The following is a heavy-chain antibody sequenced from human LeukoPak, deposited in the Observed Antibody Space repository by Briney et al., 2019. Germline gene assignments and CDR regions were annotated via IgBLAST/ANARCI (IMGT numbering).Heavy chain of an antibody. CDR1: GFTFSSYW. V-gene: IGHV3-7*01. J-gene: IGHJ6*03. CDR3: SRQRYMDV. Sequence: GGSLRLSCAASGFTFSSYWMGWVRQAPGKGLEWVANINEDGSEKIYVDFVKGRFTISRDNAKNSLYLQMNSLRGEDRAVYYCSRQRYMDVWGKGTTVTVSS. CDR2: INEDGSEK.